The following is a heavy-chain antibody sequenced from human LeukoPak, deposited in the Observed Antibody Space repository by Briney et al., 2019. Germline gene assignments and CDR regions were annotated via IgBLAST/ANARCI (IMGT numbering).Heavy chain of an antibody. CDR2: IYTSGST. D-gene: IGHD6-13*01. Sequence: SETLSLTCTASGGSISSYYWSWIRQPAGKGLEWIGRIYTSGSTYYNPSLKSRVTISVDTSKKQFSLKLNSVTAADTAVFYCASSSSWFRNDFDYWGQGTLVTVSS. V-gene: IGHV4-4*07. CDR3: ASSSSWFRNDFDY. CDR1: GGSISSYY. J-gene: IGHJ4*02.